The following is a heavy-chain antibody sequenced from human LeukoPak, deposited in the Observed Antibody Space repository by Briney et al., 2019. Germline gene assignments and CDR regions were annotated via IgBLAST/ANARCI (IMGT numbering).Heavy chain of an antibody. J-gene: IGHJ4*02. CDR3: ARDYYTSGSH. V-gene: IGHV3-7*01. CDR1: GFTFSRSW. CDR2: IHQAGSDK. D-gene: IGHD3-10*01. Sequence: GGSLRLSCAASGFTFSRSWMAWVRQTPGKGLEWVANIHQAGSDKNYVDSVKGRFTISRDNGKNSLYLQMNSLRAEDTALYYCARDYYTSGSHWGQGTLVIVSS.